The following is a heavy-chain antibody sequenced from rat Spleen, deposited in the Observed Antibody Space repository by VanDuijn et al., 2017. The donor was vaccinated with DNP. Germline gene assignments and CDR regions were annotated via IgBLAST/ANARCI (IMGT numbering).Heavy chain of an antibody. CDR1: GFTFSDYY. Sequence: EVQLVESDGGLVQPGRSLKLSCAASGFTFSDYYMAWVRQAPSKGLEWVATISSDGSSIFYRDSVKARFTGSRDNAKSTLFLQMDSLRSEDTATYYCARHWGYRRTTPFDYWGQGVMVTVSS. CDR3: ARHWGYRRTTPFDY. D-gene: IGHD1-11*01. J-gene: IGHJ2*01. CDR2: ISSDGSSI. V-gene: IGHV5-29*01.